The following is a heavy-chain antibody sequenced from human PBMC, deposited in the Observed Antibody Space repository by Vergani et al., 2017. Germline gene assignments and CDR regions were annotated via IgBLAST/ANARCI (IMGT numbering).Heavy chain of an antibody. Sequence: QVQLQQRGAGLLKPSETLSLTCAVYGGSFSGYYWSWIGQHPGKGLGWIGEINHSGSTNYNPSVKSRVTISVDTSKNQFSLKLSSVTAADTAVYYCARCDITGTISHYYYYMDVWGKGTTVTVSS. V-gene: IGHV4-34*01. CDR1: GGSFSGYY. D-gene: IGHD1-7*01. J-gene: IGHJ6*03. CDR2: INHSGST. CDR3: ARCDITGTISHYYYYMDV.